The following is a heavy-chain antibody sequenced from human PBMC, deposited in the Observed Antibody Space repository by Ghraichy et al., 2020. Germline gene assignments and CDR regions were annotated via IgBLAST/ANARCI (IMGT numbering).Heavy chain of an antibody. CDR1: GFSFSTYA. D-gene: IGHD3-10*01. CDR3: AKPYYYGSGSYGGFDY. CDR2: ISDGGGSA. J-gene: IGHJ4*02. V-gene: IGHV3-23*01. Sequence: GGSLRLSCAASGFSFSTYAMSWVRQAPGKGLEWVSAISDGGGSAYYADYVKGRFTISRDNSKNTLYLQMNSLRAEDTAVYYCAKPYYYGSGSYGGFDYWGQGTLVTVSS.